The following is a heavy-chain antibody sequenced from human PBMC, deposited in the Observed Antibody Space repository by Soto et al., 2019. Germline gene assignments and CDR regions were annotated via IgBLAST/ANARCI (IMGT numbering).Heavy chain of an antibody. J-gene: IGHJ4*02. D-gene: IGHD3-22*01. Sequence: EVQLVESGGGLVQPGRSLRLSCAASGFTFDDYAMHWVRQAPGKGLEWVSGISWNSGSIGYADSVKGRFTISRDNAKNSLYLQMNSLRAEDTALYYCAKALDVVVTTNYFDYWGQGTLVTVSS. V-gene: IGHV3-9*01. CDR3: AKALDVVVTTNYFDY. CDR1: GFTFDDYA. CDR2: ISWNSGSI.